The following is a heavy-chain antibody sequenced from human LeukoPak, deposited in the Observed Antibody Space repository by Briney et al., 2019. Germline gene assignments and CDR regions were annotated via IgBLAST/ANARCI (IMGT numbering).Heavy chain of an antibody. CDR3: ARNSGSYLTAFDI. J-gene: IGHJ3*02. CDR2: IYYSGST. Sequence: SETLSLTCTVSGGSISSYYWSWIRQPPGKGLEWIGYIYYSGSTNYNPSLKSRVTISVDTSKNQFSLKLSSVTAADTAVYYCARNSGSYLTAFDIGGQGTMVTVSS. V-gene: IGHV4-59*01. CDR1: GGSISSYY. D-gene: IGHD1-26*01.